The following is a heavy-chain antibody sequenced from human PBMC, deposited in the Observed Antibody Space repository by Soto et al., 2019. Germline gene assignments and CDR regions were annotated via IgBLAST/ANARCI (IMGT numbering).Heavy chain of an antibody. CDR1: GFTFSGSP. CDR2: IKTKADNYAT. CDR3: SRLSFLERARAAMDV. J-gene: IGHJ6*02. V-gene: IGHV3-73*01. Sequence: GGSLRLSCVASGFTFSGSPVHWVRQASGKGLEWVGRIKTKADNYATAYATSVKGRFTISRDDSKNTAYLQMNSLKTEDTAVYYCSRLSFLERARAAMDVWGQGTTVTVSS. D-gene: IGHD1-1*01.